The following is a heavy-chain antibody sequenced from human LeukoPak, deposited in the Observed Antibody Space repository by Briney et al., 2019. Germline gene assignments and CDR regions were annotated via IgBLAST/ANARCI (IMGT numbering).Heavy chain of an antibody. CDR1: GFTFSSYG. Sequence: GGSLRLSCAASGFTFSSYGMHWVRQAPGKGLEWVSSISASGGSTYYADSVRGRFTIPRDNSQNTLYLQMNSLRVEDTAVYYCAKPPTGRHWFDPWGQGTLVTVSS. CDR2: ISASGGST. J-gene: IGHJ5*02. CDR3: AKPPTGRHWFDP. V-gene: IGHV3-23*01. D-gene: IGHD2-8*02.